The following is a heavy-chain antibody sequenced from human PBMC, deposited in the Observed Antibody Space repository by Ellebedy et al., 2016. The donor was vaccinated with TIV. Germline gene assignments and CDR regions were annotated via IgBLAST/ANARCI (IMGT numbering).Heavy chain of an antibody. Sequence: GGSLRLXXAASGFTFSSYAMSWVRQAPGKGLEWVSAISGSGGSTYYADSVKGRFTISRDNSKNTLYLQMNSLGAEDTAVYYCATVLGYCSSTSCYDARYYMDVWGKGTTVTVSS. CDR3: ATVLGYCSSTSCYDARYYMDV. J-gene: IGHJ6*03. CDR2: ISGSGGST. D-gene: IGHD2-2*01. CDR1: GFTFSSYA. V-gene: IGHV3-23*01.